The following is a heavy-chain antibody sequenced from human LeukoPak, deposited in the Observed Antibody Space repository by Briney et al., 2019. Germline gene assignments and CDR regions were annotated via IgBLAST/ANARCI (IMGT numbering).Heavy chain of an antibody. Sequence: GGSLRLSCAASGFTFSSYSMNWVRQAPGKGLEWVSSISSSSSYIYYADSVKGRFTTSRDNAKNSLYLQMNSLRAEDTAIYYCVRDNYSYRLDVWGQGTLVTVSS. CDR2: ISSSSSYI. CDR3: VRDNYSYRLDV. V-gene: IGHV3-21*04. CDR1: GFTFSSYS. D-gene: IGHD2-21*01. J-gene: IGHJ4*02.